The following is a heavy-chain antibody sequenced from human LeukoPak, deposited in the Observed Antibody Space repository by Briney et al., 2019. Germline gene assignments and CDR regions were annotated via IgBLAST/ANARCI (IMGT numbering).Heavy chain of an antibody. J-gene: IGHJ5*02. CDR2: INPNSGGT. D-gene: IGHD6-13*01. Sequence: ASVRVFCKASGYTFTGYYMHWVRQAPGQGLEWMGWINPNSGGTNYAQKFQGRATMTRDTSISTAYMELSRLRSDDTAVYYCAREGAAARGFDHWGQGTLVTVSS. CDR1: GYTFTGYY. V-gene: IGHV1-2*02. CDR3: AREGAAARGFDH.